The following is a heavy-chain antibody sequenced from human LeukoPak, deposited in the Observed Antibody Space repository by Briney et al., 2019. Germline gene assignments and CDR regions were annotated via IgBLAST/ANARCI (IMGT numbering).Heavy chain of an antibody. CDR2: INHDGSST. CDR1: GFTFSDYY. Sequence: GGSLRLSCAASGFTFSDYYMSWIRQAPGKGLVWVSRINHDGSSTNYADSVKGRFTISRDNAKNTVYLQMNSLRAEDTAVYYCARYEYSSDFFDYWGQGTLVTVPS. D-gene: IGHD6-19*01. J-gene: IGHJ4*02. V-gene: IGHV3-74*01. CDR3: ARYEYSSDFFDY.